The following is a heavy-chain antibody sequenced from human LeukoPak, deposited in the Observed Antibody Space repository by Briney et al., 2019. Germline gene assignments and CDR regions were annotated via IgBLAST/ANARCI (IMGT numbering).Heavy chain of an antibody. CDR3: ARDRRLIGVDAFDI. D-gene: IGHD7-27*01. CDR1: GFTVSSNY. Sequence: GGSLRLSCAASGFTVSSNYMTWVRQAPGKGLEWVSVIYSGGSTYYADSVKGRFTISRDNSKNTLYLQMNSLRAEDTAVYYCARDRRLIGVDAFDIWGQGTMVTVSS. V-gene: IGHV3-66*01. J-gene: IGHJ3*02. CDR2: IYSGGST.